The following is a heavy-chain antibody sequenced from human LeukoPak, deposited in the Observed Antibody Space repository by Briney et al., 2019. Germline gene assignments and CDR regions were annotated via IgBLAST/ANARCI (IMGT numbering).Heavy chain of an antibody. J-gene: IGHJ4*02. CDR2: ISTSISYI. D-gene: IGHD4-17*01. CDR1: GFTFNGYS. Sequence: GGALRLSCTASGFTFNGYSMNWVRQAPGKGLEWVSSISTSISYIYYADSVKGRFTISRNNPKNSLYLQMNSLRAEDTAVYYCARNRGDPSYFDYWGQGTLVTVSS. V-gene: IGHV3-21*01. CDR3: ARNRGDPSYFDY.